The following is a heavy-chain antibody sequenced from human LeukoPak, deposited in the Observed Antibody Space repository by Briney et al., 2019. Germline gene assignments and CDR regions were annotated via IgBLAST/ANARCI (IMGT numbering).Heavy chain of an antibody. CDR2: ISGSGSST. CDR1: GFTFNSYA. D-gene: IGHD5-24*01. Sequence: GGALRLSCAASGFTFNSYAMSWVRQAPGRGLEWVSAISGSGSSTYYADSVRGRFTISRDNSRNTLSLQMNSLRAEDTAVYYCAKRAGYNSNYFDYWGQGTLVTVSS. CDR3: AKRAGYNSNYFDY. J-gene: IGHJ4*02. V-gene: IGHV3-23*01.